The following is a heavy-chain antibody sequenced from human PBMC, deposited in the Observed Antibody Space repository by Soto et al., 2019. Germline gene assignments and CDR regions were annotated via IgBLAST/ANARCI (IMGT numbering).Heavy chain of an antibody. Sequence: QVQLQESGPGLVKPSQTLSLTCTVSGGSISSGDYYWSWIRQPPGKGLEWIGYIYYSGSTYYNPSLKSRVTISVDTAKYQFSLKLSSVTAADTAVYYCARGVVVVPAAILANWFDPWGQGTLVTVSS. J-gene: IGHJ5*02. D-gene: IGHD2-2*02. CDR3: ARGVVVVPAAILANWFDP. CDR2: IYYSGST. V-gene: IGHV4-30-4*01. CDR1: GGSISSGDYY.